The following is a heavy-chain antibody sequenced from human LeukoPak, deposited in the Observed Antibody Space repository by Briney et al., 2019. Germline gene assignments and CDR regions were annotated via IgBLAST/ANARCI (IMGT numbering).Heavy chain of an antibody. J-gene: IGHJ4*02. D-gene: IGHD2-8*02. V-gene: IGHV4-39*01. CDR1: GGSISSSSYY. CDR3: ARLSPGGGSVLPFDS. CDR2: IYYSGST. Sequence: SETLSLTCTVSGGSISSSSYYWGWIRQPPGKGLEWIGSIYYSGSTYYNPSLKSRVTISVDTSKNQFSLKLSSVTAADTAVYFCARLSPGGGSVLPFDSWGQGTLVTVSS.